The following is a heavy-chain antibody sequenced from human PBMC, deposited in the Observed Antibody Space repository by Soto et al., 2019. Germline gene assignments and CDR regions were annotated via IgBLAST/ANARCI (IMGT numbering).Heavy chain of an antibody. CDR3: ARALRGYQLLPSYHDAFDT. J-gene: IGHJ3*02. CDR2: ISSSSSTI. CDR1: GFTFSSYS. V-gene: IGHV3-48*01. Sequence: LRLSCAASGFTFSSYSMNWVRQAPGKGLEGVSYISSSSSTIYYADSVQGRFTISRDNAKNSLYLQMNSLRAEDTAVYYCARALRGYQLLPSYHDAFDTWGQGTMVTVSS. D-gene: IGHD2-2*01.